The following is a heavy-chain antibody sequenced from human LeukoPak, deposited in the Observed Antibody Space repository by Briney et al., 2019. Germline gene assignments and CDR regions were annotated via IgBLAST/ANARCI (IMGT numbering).Heavy chain of an antibody. J-gene: IGHJ4*02. CDR1: GYSFTSYW. D-gene: IGHD5-18*01. Sequence: GESLKISCKGSGYSFTSYWIGWVRQMPGKGLEWMGIIYPGDSDTRYSPSFQGQVTISAGKSISTAYLQWSSLKASDTAMYYCATTGYNYGFPFDYWGQGTLVTVSS. V-gene: IGHV5-51*01. CDR3: ATTGYNYGFPFDY. CDR2: IYPGDSDT.